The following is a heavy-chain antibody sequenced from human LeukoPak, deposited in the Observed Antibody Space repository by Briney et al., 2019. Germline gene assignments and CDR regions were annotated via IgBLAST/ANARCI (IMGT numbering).Heavy chain of an antibody. Sequence: PGGSLRLSCAASGFTFSSYSMNWVRQAPGKGLEWVSSISSSSSYIYYADSVKGRFTISRDNAKNSLYLQMNSLRAEDTAVYYCAKGKDSSGYYPHSFDYWGQGTLVTVSS. J-gene: IGHJ4*02. CDR2: ISSSSSYI. V-gene: IGHV3-21*01. CDR1: GFTFSSYS. CDR3: AKGKDSSGYYPHSFDY. D-gene: IGHD3-22*01.